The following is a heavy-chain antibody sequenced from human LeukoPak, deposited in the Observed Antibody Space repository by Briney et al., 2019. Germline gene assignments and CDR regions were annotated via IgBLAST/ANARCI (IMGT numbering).Heavy chain of an antibody. J-gene: IGHJ4*02. CDR2: ISSSSSYI. CDR3: AKDRIAVAGAYYFDY. V-gene: IGHV3-21*01. D-gene: IGHD6-19*01. Sequence: GGSLRLSCAASGFTFSTYSMNWVRQAPGKGLEWVSSISSSSSYIYYADSVKGRFTISRDNSKNTLYLQMNSLRAEDTAVYYCAKDRIAVAGAYYFDYWGQGTLVTVSS. CDR1: GFTFSTYS.